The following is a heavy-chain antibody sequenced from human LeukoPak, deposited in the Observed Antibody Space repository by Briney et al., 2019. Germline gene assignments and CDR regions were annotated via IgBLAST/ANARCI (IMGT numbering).Heavy chain of an antibody. Sequence: SETLSLTCTVSGGSISSYYWSWIRQPPGKGLEWIGYIYYSGSTNYNPCLKSRVTISVDTSKNQFSLKLSSVTTADTAVYYCARGGVVDAFDIWGQGTMVTVSS. V-gene: IGHV4-59*01. CDR3: ARGGVVDAFDI. CDR2: IYYSGST. D-gene: IGHD2-15*01. J-gene: IGHJ3*02. CDR1: GGSISSYY.